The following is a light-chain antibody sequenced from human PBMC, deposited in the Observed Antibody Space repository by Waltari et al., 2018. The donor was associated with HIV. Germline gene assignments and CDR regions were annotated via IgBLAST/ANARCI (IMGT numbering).Light chain of an antibody. CDR2: GNS. CDR1: SSNLGAGSD. J-gene: IGLJ3*02. CDR3: QSYDSTGV. Sequence: QSVLTQPPSVSGAPGQRVTISCTGSSSNLGAGSDVHWYQQLPGTAPKLPIYGNSNRPSGVPDRFSGSKSGTSASLAITGLQAEDEADYYCQSYDSTGVFGGGTKLTVL. V-gene: IGLV1-40*01.